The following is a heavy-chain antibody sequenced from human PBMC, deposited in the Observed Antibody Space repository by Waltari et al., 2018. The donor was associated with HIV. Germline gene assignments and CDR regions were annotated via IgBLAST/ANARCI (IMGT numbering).Heavy chain of an antibody. CDR3: ARDSRGTSWSLNWFDP. Sequence: EVQLVDSGGGLVKPGGSLRLSCAAPGVPFSGYSMNWVRQSPGKGLEWVSSISSSVSFIYYADSVKGRFTISRDNAQNSMYLQMNNLRADDSAMYYCARDSRGTSWSLNWFDPWGQGTLVTVSS. CDR2: ISSSVSFI. J-gene: IGHJ5*02. CDR1: GVPFSGYS. V-gene: IGHV3-21*02. D-gene: IGHD6-13*01.